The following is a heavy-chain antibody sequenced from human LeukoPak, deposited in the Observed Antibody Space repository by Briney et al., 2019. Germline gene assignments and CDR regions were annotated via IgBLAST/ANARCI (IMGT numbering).Heavy chain of an antibody. CDR3: ARPMVRSGMDV. V-gene: IGHV4-39*01. Sequence: SETLSLTCTVSGGSISSSSYYWGWIRQPPGKGLEWIGSIYYSGSTYYNPSLKSRVTISVDTSKNQFSLKLSSVTAADTAVYYCARPMVRSGMDVWGQGTTVTVSS. J-gene: IGHJ6*02. CDR1: GGSISSSSYY. CDR2: IYYSGST. D-gene: IGHD3-10*01.